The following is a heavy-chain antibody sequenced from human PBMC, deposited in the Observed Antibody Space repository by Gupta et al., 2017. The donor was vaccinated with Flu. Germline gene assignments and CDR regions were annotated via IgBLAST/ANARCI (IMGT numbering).Heavy chain of an antibody. J-gene: IGHJ4*02. CDR2: ISSSGSTI. CDR1: GFTFRSYE. Sequence: EVQLVASGGVMVQPGGSLRLAGAGSGFTFRSYELNWVHQAPGKGLEWVSYISSSGSTIYYADSVKSRFTISRDNAKNSLYLQMNILSGEDTAVYYCARDRAGNFDYWGQGTLVTVSS. D-gene: IGHD6-13*01. V-gene: IGHV3-48*03. CDR3: ARDRAGNFDY.